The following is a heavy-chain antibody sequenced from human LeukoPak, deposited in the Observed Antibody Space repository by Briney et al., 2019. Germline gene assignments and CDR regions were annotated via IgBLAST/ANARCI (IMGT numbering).Heavy chain of an antibody. D-gene: IGHD2-21*02. CDR2: INEDGSYK. V-gene: IGHV3-7*01. Sequence: PGGSLRLSCAASGFTFRSYSMNWVRQAPGKGLEWVANINEDGSYKFHADSVKGRLTISRDNSKNSLYLQMSSLRADDTAVYYCARDATRGGDNDYWGQGTRVIVSS. CDR1: GFTFRSYS. CDR3: ARDATRGGDNDY. J-gene: IGHJ4*02.